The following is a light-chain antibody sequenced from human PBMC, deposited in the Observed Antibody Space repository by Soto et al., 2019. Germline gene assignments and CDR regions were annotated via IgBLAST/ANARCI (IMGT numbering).Light chain of an antibody. Sequence: AIRMTQSPSSLSASTGDRVTITCLASQGISSYLACYQQKPGKAPKLLIYAASTLQSGVPSRFSGSGSGTDFTLTISCLQSEDFATYYCQQYYSYPRNTFGQGTRLEIK. CDR3: QQYYSYPRNT. CDR2: AAS. CDR1: QGISSY. V-gene: IGKV1-8*01. J-gene: IGKJ5*01.